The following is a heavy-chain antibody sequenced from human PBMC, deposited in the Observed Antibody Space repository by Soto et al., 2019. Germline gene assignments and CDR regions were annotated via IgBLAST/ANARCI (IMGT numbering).Heavy chain of an antibody. CDR2: IIPIVGTA. CDR1: GGTFSSYA. J-gene: IGHJ6*02. Sequence: QVQLVQSGAEVKKPGSSVKVSCKASGGTFSSYAISWVRQAPGQGLEWMGGIIPIVGTADYAQKFQDRVTITADETTSTAYMELSSLRSEDTAVYYCATPSEGGTSYYYYGMDVWGQGTTVTVSS. CDR3: ATPSEGGTSYYYYGMDV. D-gene: IGHD3-16*01. V-gene: IGHV1-69*12.